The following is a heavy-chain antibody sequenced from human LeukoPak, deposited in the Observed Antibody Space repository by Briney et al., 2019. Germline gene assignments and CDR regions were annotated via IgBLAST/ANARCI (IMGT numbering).Heavy chain of an antibody. CDR2: INPSGAST. Sequence: ASVKVSCKASGYTFADFYMNWVRQAPGQGLEWMGIINPSGASTRYAQKFQGRVTMTRDTSTSTVYMELSSLRSEDTAVYYCARGRPGDWFDPWGQGTLVTVSS. V-gene: IGHV1-46*01. CDR3: ARGRPGDWFDP. J-gene: IGHJ5*02. CDR1: GYTFADFY. D-gene: IGHD7-27*01.